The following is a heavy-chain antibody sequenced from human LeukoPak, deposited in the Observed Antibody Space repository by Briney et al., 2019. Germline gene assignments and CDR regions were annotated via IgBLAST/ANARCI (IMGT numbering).Heavy chain of an antibody. Sequence: ASVKVSCKASGYTFTSYGISWVRQAPGQGLEWMGWISAYNGNTNYAQKFQGRVTMTRNTSISTAYMELSSLRSEDTAVYYCASLWFGAPPPWGQGTLVTVSS. CDR1: GYTFTSYG. CDR2: ISAYNGNT. V-gene: IGHV1-18*01. CDR3: ASLWFGAPPP. J-gene: IGHJ4*02. D-gene: IGHD3-10*01.